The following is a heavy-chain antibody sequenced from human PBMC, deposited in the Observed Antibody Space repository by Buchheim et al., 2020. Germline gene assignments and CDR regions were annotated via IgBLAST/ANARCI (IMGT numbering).Heavy chain of an antibody. CDR2: INPSGAGT. CDR1: GYTFTSYY. V-gene: IGHV1-46*01. CDR3: ARDRGAAAGTSPGY. D-gene: IGHD6-13*01. J-gene: IGHJ4*02. Sequence: QVQLVQSGAKVKKPGASVKVSCKASGYTFTSYYVHWVRQAPGQGLEWMGIINPSGAGTSYSQKFQGRVTMTRDTSTSTVYMELSSLRSEDTAVYYCARDRGAAAGTSPGYWGQGTL.